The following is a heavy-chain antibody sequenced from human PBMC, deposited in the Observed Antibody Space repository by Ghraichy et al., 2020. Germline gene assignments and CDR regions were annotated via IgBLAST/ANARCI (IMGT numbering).Heavy chain of an antibody. CDR2: SRNRPNGYTT. Sequence: GGSLRLSCAASGFTFSDHYMDWVRQAPGKGLEWVGRSRNRPNGYTTEYAASVKGRFTISRVDSKNILSLQMNSLNTEDTAVYYCTRADRSNYYFDYWGQGTLVTVPS. V-gene: IGHV3-72*01. D-gene: IGHD3-22*01. CDR1: GFTFSDHY. CDR3: TRADRSNYYFDY. J-gene: IGHJ4*02.